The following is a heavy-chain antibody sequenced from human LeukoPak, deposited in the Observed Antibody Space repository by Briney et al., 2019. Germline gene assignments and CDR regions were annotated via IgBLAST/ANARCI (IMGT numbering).Heavy chain of an antibody. CDR3: ARDLVAGSPDYFDY. D-gene: IGHD6-19*01. CDR1: GFTFNSYA. CDR2: ISENGGNT. V-gene: IGHV3-64D*09. J-gene: IGHJ4*02. Sequence: GGSLRLSCSASGFTFNSYAMHWVRQAPGKGLEYVSAISENGGNTYYADSVKGRFIISRDNSKNTVYLQMSSLRAEDTAVYYCARDLVAGSPDYFDYWGQGTLVTVSS.